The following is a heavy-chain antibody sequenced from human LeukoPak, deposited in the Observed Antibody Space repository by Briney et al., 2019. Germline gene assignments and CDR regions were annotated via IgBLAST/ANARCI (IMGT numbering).Heavy chain of an antibody. CDR3: ARVYSANGYGSGYYDY. J-gene: IGHJ4*02. CDR1: GFTFSTYD. V-gene: IGHV3-21*01. Sequence: GGSLRLSCVASGFTFSTYDMNCVRQAPGKGLEWVSAITSTSNHINYADSVKGRFTISRDSANNSLYLQMNSLRAEDTAVYYCARVYSANGYGSGYYDYWGQGTLVTVSS. CDR2: ITSTSNHI. D-gene: IGHD3-10*01.